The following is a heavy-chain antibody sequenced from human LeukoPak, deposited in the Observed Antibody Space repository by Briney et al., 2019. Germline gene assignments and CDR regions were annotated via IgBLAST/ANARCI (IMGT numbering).Heavy chain of an antibody. V-gene: IGHV3-48*01. J-gene: IGHJ6*02. Sequence: GGSLRLSCAASGFDFSTYSMHWVRRAPGRGLEWLSYIYSSSSTIYYADSVKGRFTISRDNAKNSLYLQMNSLRAEDTAVFYCARGGARSSSYYYYGMDVWGLGTTVTVS. CDR1: GFDFSTYS. CDR3: ARGGARSSSYYYYGMDV. D-gene: IGHD6-13*01. CDR2: IYSSSSTI.